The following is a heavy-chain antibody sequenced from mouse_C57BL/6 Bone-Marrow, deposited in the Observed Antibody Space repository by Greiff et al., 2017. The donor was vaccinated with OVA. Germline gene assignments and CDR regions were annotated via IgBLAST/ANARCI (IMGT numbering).Heavy chain of an antibody. CDR2: IHPNSGST. CDR3: AISSYYYDSSYGY. J-gene: IGHJ2*01. CDR1: GYTFTSYW. V-gene: IGHV1-64*01. D-gene: IGHD1-1*01. Sequence: QVQLQQPGAELVKPGASVKLSCKASGYTFTSYWMHWVKQRPGQGLEWIGMIHPNSGSTNYNEKFKSKATLTVDKSSSTAYMQLSSLTSEDSAVYYCAISSYYYDSSYGYWGQGTTLTVSS.